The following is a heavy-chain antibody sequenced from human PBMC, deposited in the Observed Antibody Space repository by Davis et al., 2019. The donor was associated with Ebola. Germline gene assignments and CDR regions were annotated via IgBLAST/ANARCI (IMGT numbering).Heavy chain of an antibody. D-gene: IGHD3-16*01. CDR2: ISASGGST. CDR1: GFTFGSYA. CDR3: ANDPRRGSYMDV. J-gene: IGHJ6*02. Sequence: GESLKISCAASGFTFGSYAMSWVRQVPGKGLEWVSGISASGGSTYYADSVEGRFTISRDNSKNMLYVQMNNLRAEDTAVYYCANDPRRGSYMDVWGQGTTVTVSS. V-gene: IGHV3-23*01.